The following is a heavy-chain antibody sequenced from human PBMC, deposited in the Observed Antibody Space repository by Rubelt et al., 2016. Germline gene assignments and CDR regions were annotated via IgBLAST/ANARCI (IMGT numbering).Heavy chain of an antibody. V-gene: IGHV4-34*01. CDR3: ARSTYFAPGSDDPW. CDR2: INHSGST. CDR1: GGSFSAYY. J-gene: IGHJ4*01. Sequence: QVQLQQWGAGLLKPSETLSLTCVVSGGSFSAYYWSWIRQPPGKGLEWIGEINHSGSTTYNPSLKSRVTMSVDTSKNQFSLRLSSVTAADTAVYYCARSTYFAPGSDDPWWGHGNLVIVSS. D-gene: IGHD3-16*01.